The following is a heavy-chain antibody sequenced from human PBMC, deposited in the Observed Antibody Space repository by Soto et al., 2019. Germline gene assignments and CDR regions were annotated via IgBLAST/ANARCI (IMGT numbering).Heavy chain of an antibody. CDR3: ARAGALPYYYYGMDV. CDR1: GYTLTTSG. CDR2: VSGYHGNT. J-gene: IGHJ6*02. V-gene: IGHV1-18*01. D-gene: IGHD2-15*01. Sequence: QVQLVQSGGEVKKTGASVKVSCKASGYTLTTSGVSWVRQAPGQGLEWMGWVSGYHGNTKYEEKFHDRVTMTTDTSTSTAYLELRSLTTDDTAVYYCARAGALPYYYYGMDVWGQGTTVILSS.